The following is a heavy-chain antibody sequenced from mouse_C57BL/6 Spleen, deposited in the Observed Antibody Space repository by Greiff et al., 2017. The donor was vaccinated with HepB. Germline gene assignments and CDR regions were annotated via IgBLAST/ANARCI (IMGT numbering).Heavy chain of an antibody. V-gene: IGHV1-39*01. CDR1: GYSFTDYH. CDR3: ARVNYYGSSYTDYFDY. D-gene: IGHD1-1*01. Sequence: VQLQQSGPELVKPGASVKISCKASGYSFTDYHMNWVKQSNGKSLEWIGVINPNYGTTSYNQKFKGKATLTVDQSSSTAYMQLNSLTSEDSAVYYCARVNYYGSSYTDYFDYWGQGTTLTVSS. CDR2: INPNYGTT. J-gene: IGHJ2*01.